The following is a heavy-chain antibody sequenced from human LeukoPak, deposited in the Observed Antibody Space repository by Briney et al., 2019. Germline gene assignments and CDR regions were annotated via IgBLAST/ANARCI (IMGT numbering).Heavy chain of an antibody. Sequence: GASVTVSCKASGGTFSSYAISWVRQAPGQGLEWMGGIIPIFGTANYAQKFQGRVTITTDESTSTAYMELSSLRSEDTAVYYCARGQVLDRDYHYYMDVWGKGTTVTVSS. J-gene: IGHJ6*03. CDR1: GGTFSSYA. CDR3: ARGQVLDRDYHYYMDV. CDR2: IIPIFGTA. V-gene: IGHV1-69*05. D-gene: IGHD1-1*01.